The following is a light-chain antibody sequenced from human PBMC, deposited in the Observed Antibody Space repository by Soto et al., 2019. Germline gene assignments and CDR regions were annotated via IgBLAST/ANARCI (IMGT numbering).Light chain of an antibody. CDR1: QTISSF. V-gene: IGKV3-11*01. CDR3: QQRSDWPIT. Sequence: EIVLAQSPGTLSLSPGEGATLSCRASQTISSFLAWYQQKRGQAPRLLIHGGSNRATGIPARFSGSGSGTDFTLTISSLEPEDFAVYYCQQRSDWPITFGQGTRLQIK. CDR2: GGS. J-gene: IGKJ5*01.